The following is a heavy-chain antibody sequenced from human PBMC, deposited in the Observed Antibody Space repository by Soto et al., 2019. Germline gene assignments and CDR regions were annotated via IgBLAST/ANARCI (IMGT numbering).Heavy chain of an antibody. CDR2: IYYSGST. J-gene: IGHJ4*02. V-gene: IGHV4-59*01. CDR3: ARLDCSSPSCYVGSFYFDY. Sequence: SETLSLTCTVSGGSISSYYWSWIRQPPGKGLEWIGYIYYSGSTNYNSSLKSRVTISVDTSKNQFSLTLRSVTAADTAVYYCARLDCSSPSCYVGSFYFDYWGQGTLVTVSS. D-gene: IGHD2-2*01. CDR1: GGSISSYY.